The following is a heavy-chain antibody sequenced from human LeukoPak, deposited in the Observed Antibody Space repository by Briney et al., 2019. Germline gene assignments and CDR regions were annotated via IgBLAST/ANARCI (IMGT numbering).Heavy chain of an antibody. CDR1: GFTFSSYA. D-gene: IGHD3-10*01. J-gene: IGHJ4*02. Sequence: GGSLRLSCAASGFTFSSYAMHWVRQAPGKGLEWVAVISYDGSNKYYADSVKGRFTISRDNSKNTLYLQMNSLRDEDTAVYYCTKGRDGSGSYGDYWGQGTLVTVSS. V-gene: IGHV3-30-3*01. CDR3: TKGRDGSGSYGDY. CDR2: ISYDGSNK.